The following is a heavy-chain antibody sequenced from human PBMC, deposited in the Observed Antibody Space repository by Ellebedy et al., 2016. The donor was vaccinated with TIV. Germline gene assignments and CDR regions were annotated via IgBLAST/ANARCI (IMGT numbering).Heavy chain of an antibody. V-gene: IGHV3-7*04. CDR3: ARGEGWIDN. Sequence: GESLKISXAASGFTFSGYWISWVRQAPGKGLEWVANIKEDGGEKYYVDSVKGRFTISRDNAKNSLYLQMNSLRAEDTAVYFCARGEGWIDNWGQGTLVTVSS. D-gene: IGHD5-24*01. CDR1: GFTFSGYW. J-gene: IGHJ4*02. CDR2: IKEDGGEK.